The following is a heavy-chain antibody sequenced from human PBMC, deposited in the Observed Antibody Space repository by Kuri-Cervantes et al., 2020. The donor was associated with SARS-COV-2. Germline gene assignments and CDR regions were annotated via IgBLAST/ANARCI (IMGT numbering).Heavy chain of an antibody. CDR3: ASSMATHTPLSY. D-gene: IGHD5-24*01. Sequence: GGSLRLSCKASGYTFTSYGISWVRQAPGQGLEWMGWISAYNSNTNYAQKLQGRVTMTTDTSTSTAYMELRSLRSDDTAVYYCASSMATHTPLSYWGQGTLVTVSS. V-gene: IGHV1-18*01. J-gene: IGHJ4*02. CDR1: GYTFTSYG. CDR2: ISAYNSNT.